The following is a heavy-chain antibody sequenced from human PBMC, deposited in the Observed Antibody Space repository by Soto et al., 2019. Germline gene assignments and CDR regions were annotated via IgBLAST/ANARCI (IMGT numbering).Heavy chain of an antibody. J-gene: IGHJ6*02. CDR2: ISYDGSNI. V-gene: IGHV3-30-3*01. CDR1: GFTFRSHA. Sequence: QVQLVESGGGVVQPWRSLRLSCAAPGFTFRSHAMHWVRQAPGKGLEGVAVISYDGSNIYYADSVKGRFTIARDNSKNTLSLQMNSLRAEDTAVYYCAREIYNHYGMDVWGQGTTVTVSS. D-gene: IGHD1-20*01. CDR3: AREIYNHYGMDV.